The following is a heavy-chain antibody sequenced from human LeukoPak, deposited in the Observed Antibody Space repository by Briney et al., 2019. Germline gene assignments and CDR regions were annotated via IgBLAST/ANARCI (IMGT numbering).Heavy chain of an antibody. D-gene: IGHD6-13*01. CDR1: RFIFSDYA. J-gene: IGHJ4*02. CDR3: ARDLTIAAANYYFDN. CDR2: ISYDGSNK. V-gene: IGHV3-30-3*01. Sequence: GGSLRLSCAASRFIFSDYAMHWVRQAPGKGLEWVAVISYDGSNKYYADSVKGRFTISRDNSKNTLYLQMNSLRAEDTAMYYCARDLTIAAANYYFDNWGQGTLVTVSS.